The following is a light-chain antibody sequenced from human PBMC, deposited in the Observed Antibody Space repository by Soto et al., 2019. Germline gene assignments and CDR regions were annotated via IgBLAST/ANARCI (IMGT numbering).Light chain of an antibody. CDR1: QSILYIYNNKNN. J-gene: IGKJ1*01. V-gene: IGKV4-1*01. CDR2: GAS. Sequence: DIVMTQSLDSLAVSLGERATIHCKSSQSILYIYNNKNNLAWYQQRPGQPPQLLVYGASTRKAGVPDRFSGSGSGTDFTLSISSLQAEDVAVYYCQQYYSTPRTFGQGTKVEIK. CDR3: QQYYSTPRT.